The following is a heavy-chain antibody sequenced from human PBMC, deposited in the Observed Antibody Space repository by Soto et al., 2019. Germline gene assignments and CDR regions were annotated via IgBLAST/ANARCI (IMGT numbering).Heavy chain of an antibody. J-gene: IGHJ3*02. D-gene: IGHD6-13*01. V-gene: IGHV1-69*13. CDR3: ARGAAIAAAGPYIYAFDI. CDR1: GGTFSSYA. Sequence: ASVKVSCKASGGTFSSYAISWVRQAPGQGLEWMGGIIPIFGTANYAQKFQGRVTITADESTSTAYMELSSLRSEDTAVYYCARGAAIAAAGPYIYAFDIWGQGTMVTVSS. CDR2: IIPIFGTA.